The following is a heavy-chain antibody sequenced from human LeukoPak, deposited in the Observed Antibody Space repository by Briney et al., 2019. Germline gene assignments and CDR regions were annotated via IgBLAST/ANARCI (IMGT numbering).Heavy chain of an antibody. Sequence: GESLKISCKGSGYSFPTYWIGWVRQMPGKCLEWMGIIYPGDSDTRYSPSFQGQVTISADKSISTAYLQWSSLKASDTAMYYCARSLTVAREYNYGYGYWGQGTLVTVSS. J-gene: IGHJ4*02. CDR1: GYSFPTYW. V-gene: IGHV5-51*01. D-gene: IGHD5-18*01. CDR2: IYPGDSDT. CDR3: ARSLTVAREYNYGYGY.